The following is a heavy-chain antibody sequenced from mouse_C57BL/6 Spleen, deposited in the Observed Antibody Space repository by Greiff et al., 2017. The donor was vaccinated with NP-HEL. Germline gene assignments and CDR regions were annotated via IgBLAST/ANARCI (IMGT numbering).Heavy chain of an antibody. CDR3: ARQGTGGAMDY. D-gene: IGHD2-14*01. J-gene: IGHJ4*01. Sequence: EVQLVESGGDLVKPGGSLKLSCAASGFTFSSYGMSWVRQTPDKRLEWVATISSGGSYTYYPDSVKGRFTISRDNAKNTLYLQMSSLKSEDTAMYYCARQGTGGAMDYWGQGTSVTVSS. V-gene: IGHV5-6*01. CDR1: GFTFSSYG. CDR2: ISSGGSYT.